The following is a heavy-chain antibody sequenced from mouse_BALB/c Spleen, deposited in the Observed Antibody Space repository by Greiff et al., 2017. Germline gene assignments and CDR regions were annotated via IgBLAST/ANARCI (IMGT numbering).Heavy chain of an antibody. D-gene: IGHD2-1*01. V-gene: IGHV5-6-3*01. CDR3: AIDGNYGAMDY. CDR2: INSNGGST. Sequence: DVHLVESGGGLVQPGGSLKLSCAASGFTFSSYGMSWVRQTPDKRLELVATINSNGGSTYYPDSVKGRFTISRDNAKNTLYLQMSSLKSEDTAMYYCAIDGNYGAMDYWGQGTSVTVSS. J-gene: IGHJ4*01. CDR1: GFTFSSYG.